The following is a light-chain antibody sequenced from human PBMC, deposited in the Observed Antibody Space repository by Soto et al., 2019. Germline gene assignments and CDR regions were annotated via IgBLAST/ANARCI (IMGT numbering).Light chain of an antibody. V-gene: IGKV1-6*01. J-gene: IGKJ1*01. CDR3: LQNYSYPLT. Sequence: AIQMTQSPSSLSASVGDRVTITCRAGQGIRNDLAWYQQKPGKAPKVLIYAASSLQTGVPSRFSGSGSGTDFTLNISSLQPEDFATYYCLQNYSYPLTFGQGTKVEIK. CDR2: AAS. CDR1: QGIRND.